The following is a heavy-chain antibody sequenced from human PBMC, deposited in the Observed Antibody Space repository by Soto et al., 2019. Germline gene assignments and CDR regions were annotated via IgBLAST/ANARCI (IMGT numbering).Heavy chain of an antibody. J-gene: IGHJ4*01. D-gene: IGHD3-16*01. V-gene: IGHV4-59*01. CDR3: ARVGGRFQTLGRQAFDY. CDR1: GGSISSYY. Sequence: SETLSLTCTVAGGSISSYYWSWIRQPPGKGLEWIGYIYYSGSTSYNPCLKSRVTISVDTAENQFSLRLSYVTAADTAVYYCARVGGRFQTLGRQAFDYVAQGTLGAFSS. CDR2: IYYSGST.